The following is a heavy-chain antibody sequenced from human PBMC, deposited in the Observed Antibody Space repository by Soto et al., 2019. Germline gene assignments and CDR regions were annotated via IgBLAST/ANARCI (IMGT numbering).Heavy chain of an antibody. Sequence: QVHVQQWGAGLLKPSETLSLTCGVYGESFSAYYWNWIRQSPGKGLEWIGDIHHTGDTKYNPSLKSRLTLSVDTSKNQFSLKLTSVTAADTAVYYCVRFEERHPGSGPRADYWGQGTLVPVSS. CDR3: VRFEERHPGSGPRADY. D-gene: IGHD3-10*01. CDR1: GESFSAYY. J-gene: IGHJ4*02. CDR2: IHHTGDT. V-gene: IGHV4-34*01.